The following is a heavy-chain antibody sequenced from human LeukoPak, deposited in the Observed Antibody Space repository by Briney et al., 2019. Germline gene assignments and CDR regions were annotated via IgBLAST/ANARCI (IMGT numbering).Heavy chain of an antibody. CDR3: VTVYVDVAR. Sequence: GGSLRPSCVGSGFTFTNPWMDWARQAPGKGLEWDGRIKSNPDGGTADYAAPVKGRFMISRDDSKNTLYLHMSTLKTEDRAVYYCVTVYVDVARWGQGTLVTVSS. V-gene: IGHV3-15*01. CDR2: IKSNPDGGTA. J-gene: IGHJ4*02. CDR1: GFTFTNPW. D-gene: IGHD5/OR15-5a*01.